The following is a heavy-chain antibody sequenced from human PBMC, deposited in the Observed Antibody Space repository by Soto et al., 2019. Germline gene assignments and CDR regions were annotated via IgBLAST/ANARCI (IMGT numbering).Heavy chain of an antibody. D-gene: IGHD2-2*01. CDR2: IYHSGST. J-gene: IGHJ5*02. Sequence: QVQLQESGPGLVKPSGTLSLTCAVSSGSISSSNWWSWVRQPPGKGLEWIGEIYHSGSTNYNPSLKSRVTISVDKSKNQFSLKLSSVTAADTAVYYCARVESVVVPAADNWFDPWGQGTLVTVSS. CDR3: ARVESVVVPAADNWFDP. CDR1: SGSISSSNW. V-gene: IGHV4-4*02.